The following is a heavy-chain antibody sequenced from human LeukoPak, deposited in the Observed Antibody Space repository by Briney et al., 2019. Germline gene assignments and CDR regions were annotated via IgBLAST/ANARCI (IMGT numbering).Heavy chain of an antibody. CDR1: GYTFTSYG. J-gene: IGHJ4*02. V-gene: IGHV1-18*01. CDR2: ISAYNGNT. Sequence: ASVKVSCKASGYTFTSYGISWVRQAPGQGLEWMGWISAYNGNTNYAQKLQGRVTMTTDTSTSTAYVELRSLRSDDTAVYYCARASYLFGRPRYWGQGTLVTVSS. CDR3: ARASYLFGRPRY. D-gene: IGHD3-16*01.